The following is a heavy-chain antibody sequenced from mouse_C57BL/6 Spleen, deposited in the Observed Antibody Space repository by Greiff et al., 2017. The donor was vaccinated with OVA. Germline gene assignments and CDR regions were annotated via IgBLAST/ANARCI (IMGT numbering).Heavy chain of an antibody. CDR2: IDPNSGGT. J-gene: IGHJ4*01. Sequence: QVQLQQPGAELVKPGASVKLSCKASGYTFTSYWMHWVKQRPGRGLEWIGRIDPNSGGTKYNEKFKSKATLTVDTPSSTAYMQLSSLTSEDSAVYYCAKCRYGYDVGGKYYAMDYWGQGTSVTVSS. CDR1: GYTFTSYW. CDR3: AKCRYGYDVGGKYYAMDY. D-gene: IGHD2-2*01. V-gene: IGHV1-72*01.